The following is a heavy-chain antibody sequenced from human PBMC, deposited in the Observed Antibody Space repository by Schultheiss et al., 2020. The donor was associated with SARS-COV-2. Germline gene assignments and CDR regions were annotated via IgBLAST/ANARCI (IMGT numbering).Heavy chain of an antibody. CDR1: GFTFSSYS. Sequence: GGSLRLSCAASGFTFSSYSMNWVRQAPGKGLEWVAVIWYDGSNKYYADSVKGRFTISRDNSKNTLYLQMNSLKTEDTAVYYCTSPTPYDYVWGSYRYPTGYWGQGTLVTVSS. V-gene: IGHV3-33*01. CDR2: IWYDGSNK. CDR3: TSPTPYDYVWGSYRYPTGY. D-gene: IGHD3-16*02. J-gene: IGHJ4*02.